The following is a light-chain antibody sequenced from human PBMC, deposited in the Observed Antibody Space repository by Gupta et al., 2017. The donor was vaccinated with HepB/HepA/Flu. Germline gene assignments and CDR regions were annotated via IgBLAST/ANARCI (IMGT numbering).Light chain of an antibody. CDR2: WAS. CDR3: QQDYSSPRT. J-gene: IGKJ1*01. CDR1: QSVLYSYNNKNY. V-gene: IGKV4-1*01. Sequence: DIVLPQTGDSLALSLCDRATMNCKSSQSVLYSYNNKNYLGWYKQKPGQPPKLILYWASTRESGVPDRFSGSGSGTDVTLTISSLQAEDVAVYYCQQDYSSPRTFGQGTKVEIK.